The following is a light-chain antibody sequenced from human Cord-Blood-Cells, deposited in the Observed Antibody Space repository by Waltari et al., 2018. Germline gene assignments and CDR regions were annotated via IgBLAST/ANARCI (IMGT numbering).Light chain of an antibody. V-gene: IGKV2-40*01. J-gene: IGKJ2*01. CDR3: MQRIEFPWT. CDR2: TLS. Sequence: DIVMTQTPLSLSVTPGEPASISCRSSQSLLDSDDGNTYLDWYLQKPGQSPQLLIYTLSCLASGVRDRVSGSGSGTDFTLKISRVEAEDVGVYYCMQRIEFPWTFGQGTKLEVK. CDR1: QSLLDSDDGNTY.